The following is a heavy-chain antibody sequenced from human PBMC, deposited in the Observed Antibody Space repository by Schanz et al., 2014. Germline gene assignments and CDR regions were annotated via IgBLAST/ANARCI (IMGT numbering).Heavy chain of an antibody. Sequence: EVQLVESGGGLVQPGGSLRLSCAASGFTFSGYSMNWVRQAPGKGLEWVSAISGGGGSTYYADSVKGRFTISRDNSKNTLYLQMNSLRAEDTAVYYCAKGRFGELSAFDIWGQGTMVNVSS. CDR2: ISGGGGST. D-gene: IGHD3-10*01. V-gene: IGHV3-23*04. J-gene: IGHJ3*02. CDR3: AKGRFGELSAFDI. CDR1: GFTFSGYS.